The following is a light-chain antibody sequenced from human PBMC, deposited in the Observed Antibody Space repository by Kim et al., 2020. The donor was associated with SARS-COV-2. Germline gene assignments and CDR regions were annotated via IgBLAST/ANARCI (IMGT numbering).Light chain of an antibody. Sequence: QSVLTQPPSASGTPGQRVTISCSGSSSNIGSNYVYWYQQLPGTAPKLLIYRNNQRPSGVPDRFSGSKSGTSASLAISGLRSEDEADYYCAAWDDSLSLLFGGGTQLTVL. CDR3: AAWDDSLSLL. CDR1: SSNIGSNY. CDR2: RNN. V-gene: IGLV1-47*01. J-gene: IGLJ2*01.